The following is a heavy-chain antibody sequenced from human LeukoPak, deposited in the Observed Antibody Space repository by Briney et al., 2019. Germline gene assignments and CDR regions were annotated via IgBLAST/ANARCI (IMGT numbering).Heavy chain of an antibody. V-gene: IGHV4-34*01. J-gene: IGHJ2*01. CDR2: INHSGNT. Sequence: PSETLSLTCAVYGGSIIGYYWSWIRQPPGKGLEWTGEINHSGNTNYNPSLKSRVTMSVDTSKNQFSLKLSSVTAADTAVYYCAREELRYDILTGYYSPNWYFDLWGRGTLVTVSS. CDR1: GGSIIGYY. D-gene: IGHD3-9*01. CDR3: AREELRYDILTGYYSPNWYFDL.